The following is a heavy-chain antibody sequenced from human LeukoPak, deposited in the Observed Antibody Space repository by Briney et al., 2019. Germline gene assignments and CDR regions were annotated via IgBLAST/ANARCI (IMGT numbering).Heavy chain of an antibody. CDR2: INPNSGGR. Sequence: SGKVSCKASGYTFTGSYMHWVRQAPGQGLEWMGWINPNSGGRNYAQRFQGRVTMTRDTSISTAYMELSGLRSDDTAVYYCARESDIPGLDYWGQGTLVTVSS. J-gene: IGHJ4*02. D-gene: IGHD2-15*01. CDR3: ARESDIPGLDY. V-gene: IGHV1-2*02. CDR1: GYTFTGSY.